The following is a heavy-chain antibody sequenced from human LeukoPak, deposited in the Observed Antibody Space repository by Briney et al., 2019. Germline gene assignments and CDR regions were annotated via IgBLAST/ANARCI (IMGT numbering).Heavy chain of an antibody. J-gene: IGHJ4*02. D-gene: IGHD2-2*01. CDR1: GYTFTSYG. CDR2: ISAYNGNT. Sequence: ASVKVSCKASGYTFTSYGISWVRQAPGQGLEWRGWISAYNGNTNYAQKLQGRGTMTTDTSTSTAYMELRSLRSDDTAVYYCARDRCSSTSCYFDYWGQGTLVTVSS. CDR3: ARDRCSSTSCYFDY. V-gene: IGHV1-18*04.